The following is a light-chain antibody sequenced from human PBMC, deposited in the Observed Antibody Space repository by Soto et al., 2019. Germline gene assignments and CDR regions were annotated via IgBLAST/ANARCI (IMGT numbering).Light chain of an antibody. CDR3: MQARQTPPWT. Sequence: DIVLTQSPLSLPVTPGEPASISCRSSQSLLHSNGYNYLDWYLQRPGQSPQLLIYSGSNRASGVPDRFSGSGSGTDCTLTISRVEAEDVGVYYCMQARQTPPWTFGPGTRVDMK. V-gene: IGKV2-28*01. CDR2: SGS. CDR1: QSLLHSNGYNY. J-gene: IGKJ1*01.